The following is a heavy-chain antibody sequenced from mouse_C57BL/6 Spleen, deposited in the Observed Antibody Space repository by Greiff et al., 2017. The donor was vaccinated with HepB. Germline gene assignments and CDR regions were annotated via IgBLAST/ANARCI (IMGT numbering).Heavy chain of an antibody. Sequence: QVHVKQPGAELVRPGSSVKLSCKASGYTFTSYWMHWVKQRPIQGLEWIGNIDPSDSETHYNQKFKDKATLTVDKSSSTAYMQLSSLTSEDSAVYYCARDGNYPYYAMDYWGQGTSVTVSS. J-gene: IGHJ4*01. CDR2: IDPSDSET. D-gene: IGHD2-1*01. CDR1: GYTFTSYW. CDR3: ARDGNYPYYAMDY. V-gene: IGHV1-52*01.